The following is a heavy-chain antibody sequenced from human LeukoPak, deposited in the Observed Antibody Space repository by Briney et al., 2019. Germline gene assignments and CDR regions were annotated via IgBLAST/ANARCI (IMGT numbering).Heavy chain of an antibody. D-gene: IGHD3-3*01. CDR1: GGSFSGYY. Sequence: SETLSLTCAVYGGSFSGYYWSWIRQPPGKGLEWIGEINHSGSTNYNPSLKSRVTISVDTSKNHFSLKLSSGTAADTAMYYCARKSPWDRNGYWRDAFDIWGQRPNVTVPS. CDR3: ARKSPWDRNGYWRDAFDI. CDR2: INHSGST. J-gene: IGHJ3*02. V-gene: IGHV4-34*01.